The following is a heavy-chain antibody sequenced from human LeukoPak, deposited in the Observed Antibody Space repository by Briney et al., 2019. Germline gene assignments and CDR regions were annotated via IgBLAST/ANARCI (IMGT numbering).Heavy chain of an antibody. J-gene: IGHJ4*02. CDR1: GFTFDDYA. V-gene: IGHV3-30-3*01. Sequence: GGSLRLSCVASGFTFDDYAMHWVRQAPGKGLEWVAVISYDGTNKYSADSVKGRFTISRDGSKNTLFLQMNSLRGEDTAVYYCARGFASNFDYFDYWGQGALVTVSS. CDR2: ISYDGTNK. D-gene: IGHD3-3*01. CDR3: ARGFASNFDYFDY.